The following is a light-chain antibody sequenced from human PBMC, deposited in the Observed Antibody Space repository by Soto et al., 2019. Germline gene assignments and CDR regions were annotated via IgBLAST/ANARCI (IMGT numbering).Light chain of an antibody. Sequence: IQLTQSPSSLSAFVGDRVTITCRASQGISSYLAWYQQKPGKAPKLLIYAASTLQSGVPSRFSGSGSGTDFTITISSLQPEDFATHYCQQLNSYPPFTFGPGTKVDIK. CDR1: QGISSY. CDR2: AAS. V-gene: IGKV1-9*01. J-gene: IGKJ3*01. CDR3: QQLNSYPPFT.